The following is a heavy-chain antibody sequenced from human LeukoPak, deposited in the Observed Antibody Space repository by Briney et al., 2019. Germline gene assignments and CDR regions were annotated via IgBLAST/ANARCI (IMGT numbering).Heavy chain of an antibody. CDR2: IYYSGST. CDR3: ASRSGGYSYGIDY. J-gene: IGHJ4*02. CDR1: GGSISSYY. Sequence: PSETLSLTCTVSGGSISSYYWSWIRQPPGKGLEWIGYIYYSGSTNYNPSLKSRVTISVDTSKNQFSLKLSSVTAADTAVYYCASRSGGYSYGIDYWGQGTLVTVSS. V-gene: IGHV4-59*01. D-gene: IGHD5-18*01.